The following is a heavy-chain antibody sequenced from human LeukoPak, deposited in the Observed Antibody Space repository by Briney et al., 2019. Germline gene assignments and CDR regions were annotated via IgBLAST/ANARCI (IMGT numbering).Heavy chain of an antibody. J-gene: IGHJ4*02. V-gene: IGHV4-59*12. CDR2: IYYSGST. D-gene: IGHD2-2*01. CDR3: ARDGGVVPAALFDY. CDR1: GGSISSYY. Sequence: SETLSLTCTVSGGSISSYYWSWIRQPPGKGLEWIGYIYYSGSTNYNPSLKSRVTISVDTSKNQFSLKLSSVTAADTVVYYCARDGGVVPAALFDYWGQGTLVTVSS.